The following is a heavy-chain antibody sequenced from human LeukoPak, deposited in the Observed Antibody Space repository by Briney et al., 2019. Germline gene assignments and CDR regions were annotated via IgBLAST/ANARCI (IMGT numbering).Heavy chain of an antibody. V-gene: IGHV1-2*02. CDR3: ARVPPYSGSYLAGSRFDL. D-gene: IGHD1-26*01. J-gene: IGHJ2*01. Sequence: ASVKVSCKASGYTFTGYYMHWVRQAPGQGLEWMGWINPNSGGTNYAQKFQGRVTMTRDTSISTAYMELSRLRSDDTAVYYCARVPPYSGSYLAGSRFDLWGRGTLVTVSS. CDR2: INPNSGGT. CDR1: GYTFTGYY.